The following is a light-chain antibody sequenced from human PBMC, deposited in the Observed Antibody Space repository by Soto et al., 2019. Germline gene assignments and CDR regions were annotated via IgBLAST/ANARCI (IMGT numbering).Light chain of an antibody. Sequence: EIVLTQSPGTLSLSPGERATLSCRASQSVSSYLAWYQQKPGQAPRLLIYRVSSRATGIPDRFSGSGSGTDFTLTISRLEPEDFAVYYCQQYGNVPLTFGGGTKVDIK. CDR2: RVS. CDR3: QQYGNVPLT. CDR1: QSVSSY. J-gene: IGKJ4*01. V-gene: IGKV3-20*01.